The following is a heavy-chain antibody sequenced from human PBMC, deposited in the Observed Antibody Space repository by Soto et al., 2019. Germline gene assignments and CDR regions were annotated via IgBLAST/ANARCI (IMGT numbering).Heavy chain of an antibody. V-gene: IGHV3-21*01. J-gene: IGHJ4*02. CDR1: GFTFTDFK. Sequence: GGSLRLSCAASGFTFTDFKMIWVRQAPGKGLEWVSFISSDGSYIYYADSVKGRFTISRDNSKNSLYLQMNSLRAEDTAVYYCARGHDYWGQGTLVTVSS. CDR2: ISSDGSYI. CDR3: ARGHDY.